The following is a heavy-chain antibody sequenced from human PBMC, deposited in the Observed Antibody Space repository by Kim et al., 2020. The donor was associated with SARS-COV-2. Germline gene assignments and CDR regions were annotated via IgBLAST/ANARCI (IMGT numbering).Heavy chain of an antibody. CDR2: ISGSSGTI. D-gene: IGHD5-12*01. Sequence: GGSLILSCAASGFTFVTYAIHWVRQAPGKGLEWVSDISGSSGTIDYADSVKGRFTISRDNAKNSVYLQMNSLRDEDTAVYYCALEMATITSDYSGQGNRVTVSP. CDR3: ALEMATITSDY. V-gene: IGHV3-48*02. CDR1: GFTFVTYA. J-gene: IGHJ4*02.